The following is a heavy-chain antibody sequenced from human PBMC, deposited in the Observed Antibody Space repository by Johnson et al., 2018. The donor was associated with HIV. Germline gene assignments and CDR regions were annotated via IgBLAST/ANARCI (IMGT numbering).Heavy chain of an antibody. J-gene: IGHJ3*02. V-gene: IGHV3-49*03. CDR2: IRSNAYGGTT. CDR1: GFTFGDYA. D-gene: IGHD2-2*01. CDR3: SSDLSSIVVVRAAAI. Sequence: VQLVESGGGLVQPGRSLRLSCPASGFTFGDYAMSWFRQAPGKGLECVGFIRSNAYGGTTEYAASVKGRFTISRDDSKSIAYLQMNSLKTEYTAVYYCSSDLSSIVVVRAAAIWGQGTMFTVSS.